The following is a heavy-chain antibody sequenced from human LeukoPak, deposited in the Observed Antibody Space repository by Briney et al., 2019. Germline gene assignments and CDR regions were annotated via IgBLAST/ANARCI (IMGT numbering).Heavy chain of an antibody. CDR2: ISGSGGST. Sequence: GGSLRLSCAASGFTFSSYAMSWVRQAPGKGLEWLSAISGSGGSTYYADSVKGRFTISRDNSKNTLYLQMNSLRAEDTAVYYCAKAHHGDYFFYFDYWGQGTLVTVSS. V-gene: IGHV3-23*01. CDR3: AKAHHGDYFFYFDY. D-gene: IGHD4-17*01. CDR1: GFTFSSYA. J-gene: IGHJ4*02.